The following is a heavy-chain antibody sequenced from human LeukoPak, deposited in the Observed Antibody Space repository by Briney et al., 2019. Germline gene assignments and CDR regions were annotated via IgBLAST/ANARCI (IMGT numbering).Heavy chain of an antibody. CDR2: ISAYNGNT. V-gene: IGHV1-18*01. Sequence: ASVKVSCKASGYTLTSYGISWVRQAPGQGLEWMGWISAYNGNTNYAQKLQGRVTMTTDTSTSTAYMELRSLRSDDTAVYYCARDYDLWSGYYIHAFDIWGQGTMVTVSS. D-gene: IGHD3-3*01. CDR3: ARDYDLWSGYYIHAFDI. CDR1: GYTLTSYG. J-gene: IGHJ3*02.